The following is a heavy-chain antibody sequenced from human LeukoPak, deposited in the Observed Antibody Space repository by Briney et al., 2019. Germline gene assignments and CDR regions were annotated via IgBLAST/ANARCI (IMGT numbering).Heavy chain of an antibody. CDR1: GGTFSSYA. Sequence: ASVKVSCTASGGTFSSYAISWVRQAPGQGLEWMGGIIPIFGTANYAQKFQGRVTITADESTSTAYMELSSLRSEDTAVYYCARSYYYDSSGYPPPGPYYFDYWGQGTLVTVSS. V-gene: IGHV1-69*13. CDR2: IIPIFGTA. D-gene: IGHD3-22*01. J-gene: IGHJ4*02. CDR3: ARSYYYDSSGYPPPGPYYFDY.